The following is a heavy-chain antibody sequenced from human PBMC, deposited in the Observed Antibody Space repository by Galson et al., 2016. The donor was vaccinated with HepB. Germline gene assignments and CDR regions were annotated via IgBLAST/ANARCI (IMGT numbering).Heavy chain of an antibody. CDR2: ISNTGSTI. Sequence: SLRLSCAASGFIFSDFYMSWIRRVPGQGLEWIAYISNTGSTIFYADSVRGRFTISRDDANRKLFLEMHSLRPEDTAVCYCARMRRYSVDVTGSLNRYFDPCGQGTLVTVSS. D-gene: IGHD2-21*02. J-gene: IGHJ5*02. CDR1: GFIFSDFY. V-gene: IGHV3-11*01. CDR3: ARMRRYSVDVTGSLNRYFDP.